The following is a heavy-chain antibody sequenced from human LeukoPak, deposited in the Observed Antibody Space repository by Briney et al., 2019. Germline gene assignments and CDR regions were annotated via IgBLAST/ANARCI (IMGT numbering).Heavy chain of an antibody. V-gene: IGHV3-30*18. CDR3: AKDGQLLWFGELLGPTDPYYYYGMDV. D-gene: IGHD3-10*01. Sequence: GGSLRLSYAASGFTFSSYGMHWVRQAPGKGLEWVAVISYDGSNKYYADSVKGRFTISRDNSKNTLYLQMNSLRAEDTAVYYCAKDGQLLWFGELLGPTDPYYYYGMDVWGQGTTVTVSS. CDR1: GFTFSSYG. J-gene: IGHJ6*02. CDR2: ISYDGSNK.